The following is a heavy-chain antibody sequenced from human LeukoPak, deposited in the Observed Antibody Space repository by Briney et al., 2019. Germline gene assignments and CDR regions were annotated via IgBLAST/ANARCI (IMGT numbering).Heavy chain of an antibody. D-gene: IGHD2/OR15-2a*01. CDR3: AAGIGLLEYLMGY. J-gene: IGHJ4*02. CDR1: GGTFNRHT. CDR2: IFPIYRTS. V-gene: IGHV1-69*05. Sequence: GSSVKVSCKASGGTFNRHTFRWVRQAPGQGLEWMGGIFPIYRTSNYAQNFQGRLTITTDESTSTAYMELTSLRSEDTAVYFCAAGIGLLEYLMGYWGQGTLVTVSS.